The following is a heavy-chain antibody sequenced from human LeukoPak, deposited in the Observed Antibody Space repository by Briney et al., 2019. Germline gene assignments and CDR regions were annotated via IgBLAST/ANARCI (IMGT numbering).Heavy chain of an antibody. CDR2: ISGTGGST. D-gene: IGHD1-26*01. CDR3: LKGSGSYPYEAIDI. Sequence: PGGSLRLSCAASGFTFSDYYMSWIRQAPGKGLEWVSGISGTGGSTYYADSVKGRFTISRDNSKNTLYLQMNSLRTEDTAVYYCLKGSGSYPYEAIDIWGQGTMVTVSS. J-gene: IGHJ3*02. CDR1: GFTFSDYY. V-gene: IGHV3-23*01.